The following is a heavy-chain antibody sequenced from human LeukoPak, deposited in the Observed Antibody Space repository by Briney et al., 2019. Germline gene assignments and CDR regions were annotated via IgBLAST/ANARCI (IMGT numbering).Heavy chain of an antibody. V-gene: IGHV3-23*01. D-gene: IGHD3-10*01. CDR3: AKDKGYGSGSYADYYFDY. J-gene: IGHJ4*02. CDR1: GFTFSSYA. Sequence: GGSLRLSCAASGFTFSSYAMSWVRQAPGKGLEWVSAISGSGGSTYYADSVKGRSTISRDNSKNTLYLQMNSLRAEDTAVYYCAKDKGYGSGSYADYYFDYWGQGTLVTVSS. CDR2: ISGSGGST.